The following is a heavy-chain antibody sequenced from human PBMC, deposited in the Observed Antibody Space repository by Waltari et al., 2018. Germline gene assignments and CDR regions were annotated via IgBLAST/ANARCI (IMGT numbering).Heavy chain of an antibody. Sequence: EVQLVESGGGLVQPGGSLRLSCEASGFTFSRYWMRWGRQTPGKGLEWVANINYDGRQKYYVDSVKGRFAISRDNAKNSVYLQMNSLRVEDTAIYYCAKSRGFEYWGQGALITVSS. V-gene: IGHV3-7*01. CDR3: AKSRGFEY. J-gene: IGHJ4*02. CDR2: INYDGRQK. CDR1: GFTFSRYW. D-gene: IGHD3-10*01.